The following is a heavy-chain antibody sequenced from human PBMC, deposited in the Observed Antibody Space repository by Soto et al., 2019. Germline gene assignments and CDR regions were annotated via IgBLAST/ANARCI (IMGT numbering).Heavy chain of an antibody. Sequence: QVQLQESGPGLLKPSETLSLTCSVSGDSINDYYWGWIRQPPGKGLEWIGHIYYVGTTTYTPSPSSRATISVDRSKNQISLKLSSVIAADTAVYYCARRITVVTGGYFDSWGQGTLVIVSS. CDR1: GDSINDYY. CDR3: ARRITVVTGGYFDS. D-gene: IGHD3-22*01. CDR2: IYYVGTT. V-gene: IGHV4-59*01. J-gene: IGHJ4*02.